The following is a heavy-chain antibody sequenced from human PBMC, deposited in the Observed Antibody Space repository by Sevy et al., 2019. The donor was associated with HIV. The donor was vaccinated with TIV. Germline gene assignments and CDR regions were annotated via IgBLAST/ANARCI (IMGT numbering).Heavy chain of an antibody. D-gene: IGHD1-26*01. CDR1: GGSISSGGYY. J-gene: IGHJ5*02. CDR2: IYYSGST. CDR3: ARGMSRSYGPRDWFDP. V-gene: IGHV4-31*03. Sequence: SETLSLTCTVSGGSISSGGYYWSWIRQHPGKGLEWIGYIYYSGSTYYNPSLKSRVTISVDTSKNQFSLKLSSVTAADTAVYYCARGMSRSYGPRDWFDPWGQGTLVTVSS.